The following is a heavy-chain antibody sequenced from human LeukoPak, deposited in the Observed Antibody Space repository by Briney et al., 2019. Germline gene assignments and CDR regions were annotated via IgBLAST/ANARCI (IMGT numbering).Heavy chain of an antibody. J-gene: IGHJ4*02. CDR2: INPNSGGT. D-gene: IGHD3-22*01. V-gene: IGHV1-2*02. CDR3: AVHYYDSSGYNPRIDY. CDR1: GYTFTGYY. Sequence: GASVKVSCKASGYTFTGYYMHWVRQAPGQGLEWMGWINPNSGGTNYAQKFQGRVTMTRDTSISTAYMELSRLRSDDTAVYYCAVHYYDSSGYNPRIDYWGQGTLVTVSS.